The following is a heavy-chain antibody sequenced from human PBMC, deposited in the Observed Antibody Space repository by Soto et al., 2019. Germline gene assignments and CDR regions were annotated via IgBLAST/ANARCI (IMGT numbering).Heavy chain of an antibody. CDR1: GFTFGSYA. J-gene: IGHJ4*02. V-gene: IGHV3-23*01. CDR2: ISCDGGTI. CDR3: AKGYSSSSRFDY. Sequence: EVQLLESGGGLVQPGGSLRLSCAASGFTFGSYAMSWVRQTPGKGLEWVSAISCDGGTIYYADSVKGRFTISRDNSKNTLYLQMDSLRAEDTAVYYCAKGYSSSSRFDYWGQGTLVTVSS. D-gene: IGHD6-6*01.